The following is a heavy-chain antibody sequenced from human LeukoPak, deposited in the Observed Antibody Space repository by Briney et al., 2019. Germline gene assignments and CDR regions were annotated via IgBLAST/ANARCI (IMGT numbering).Heavy chain of an antibody. Sequence: PGGSLRLSCAASGFTFSSYSMNWVRQAPGKGLEWVSYISSASNTIYYADSVKGRFTISRDNAKNSLYLQTNSLRAEDTAMYYCARDGWFGDYNWFDPWGQGTLVTVSS. CDR1: GFTFSSYS. CDR2: ISSASNTI. D-gene: IGHD3-10*01. V-gene: IGHV3-48*01. J-gene: IGHJ5*02. CDR3: ARDGWFGDYNWFDP.